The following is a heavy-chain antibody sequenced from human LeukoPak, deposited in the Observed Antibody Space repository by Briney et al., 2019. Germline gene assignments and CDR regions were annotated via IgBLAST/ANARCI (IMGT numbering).Heavy chain of an antibody. CDR2: IRSKANSYAT. CDR1: GFTFSGSA. CDR3: TRLMITFGGVIEDY. D-gene: IGHD3-16*02. J-gene: IGHJ4*02. V-gene: IGHV3-73*01. Sequence: GGSLRLSCAASGFTFSGSAMHWVRQASGKGLEWVGRIRSKANSYATAYAASVKGRFTISRDDSKNTAYLQMNSLKTEDTAVYYCTRLMITFGGVIEDYWGQGTLVTVSS.